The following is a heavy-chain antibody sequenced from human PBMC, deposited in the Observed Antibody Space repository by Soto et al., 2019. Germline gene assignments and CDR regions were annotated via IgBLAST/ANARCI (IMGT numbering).Heavy chain of an antibody. CDR1: GGTFSSYA. J-gene: IGHJ4*02. D-gene: IGHD1-1*01. Sequence: QVQLVQSGAEVKKPGSSVKASCRASGGTFSSYAISWVRQAPGQGLEWMGGIIPIFGTANYARKLQGRVTITADESTSTAYMELRSLRSADTAVNYCARAEKVQLVSFDYWCQGTLVTVSS. CDR3: ARAEKVQLVSFDY. CDR2: IIPIFGTA. V-gene: IGHV1-69*01.